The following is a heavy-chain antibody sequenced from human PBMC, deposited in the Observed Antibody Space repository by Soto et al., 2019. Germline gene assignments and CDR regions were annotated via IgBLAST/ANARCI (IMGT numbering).Heavy chain of an antibody. CDR1: GFNLSSYY. V-gene: IGHV3-53*01. CDR3: AKWRPPGVDY. J-gene: IGHJ4*02. CDR2: MYSGGTT. D-gene: IGHD2-8*01. Sequence: EVQLVESGGGLIQPGGSLRLSCAASGFNLSSYYMSWVRQAPGEGLEWVSVMYSGGTTYYADSVKGRFIISRDNSKNTLYLQMNSLRAEDTAVYYCAKWRPPGVDYWGQGTLVTVSS.